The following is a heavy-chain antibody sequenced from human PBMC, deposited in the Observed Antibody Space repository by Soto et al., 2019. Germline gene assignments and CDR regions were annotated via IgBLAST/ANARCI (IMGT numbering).Heavy chain of an antibody. CDR2: ISHTGHT. J-gene: IGHJ4*02. CDR1: GDAISGVNS. CDR3: ARETTAVPGAT. Sequence: TSETLSLTCTVSGDAISGVNSWSWVRQSPGKGLEYIGEISHTGHTTYHPSLQSRATISKDESKNQFSLNLTSVTAADTAVYYCARETTAVPGATWGQGTQVTVS. D-gene: IGHD2-2*01. V-gene: IGHV4-4*02.